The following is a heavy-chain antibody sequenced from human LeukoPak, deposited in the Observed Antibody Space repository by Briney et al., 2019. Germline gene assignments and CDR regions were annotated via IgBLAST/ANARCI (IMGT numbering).Heavy chain of an antibody. CDR3: AAAFDY. CDR2: MYHSGST. CDR1: GGSISSSNYY. Sequence: SETLSLTCTVSGGSISSSNYYWGWIRQPPGKGLEWIGNMYHSGSTYCNPSLESRVTISLDTSKNQFSLKLSSVTAADTAVYYCAAAFDYWGQGTLVTVSS. D-gene: IGHD6-25*01. V-gene: IGHV4-39*01. J-gene: IGHJ4*02.